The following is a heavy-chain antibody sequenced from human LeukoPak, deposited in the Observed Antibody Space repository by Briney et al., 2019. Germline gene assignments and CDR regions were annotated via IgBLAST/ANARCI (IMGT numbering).Heavy chain of an antibody. D-gene: IGHD3-22*01. CDR3: ARDYDSSGYYHGWFDP. V-gene: IGHV4-4*07. Sequence: MTSETLSLTCTVPGGSISSYSWSWFRQPAGKGLEWIGRFYTSGSANYNPSLKSRVTVSVDTSKNQFSLKLSSVTAADTAVYYSARDYDSSGYYHGWFDPWGQGTLVTVSS. CDR1: GGSISSYS. J-gene: IGHJ5*02. CDR2: FYTSGSA.